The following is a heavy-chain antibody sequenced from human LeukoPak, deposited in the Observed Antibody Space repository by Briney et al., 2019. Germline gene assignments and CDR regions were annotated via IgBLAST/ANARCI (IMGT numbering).Heavy chain of an antibody. J-gene: IGHJ4*02. D-gene: IGHD2-21*01. CDR1: GGTFSSYA. CDR3: ARASIVVVIAIEFYFDY. Sequence: SVKVSCKASGGTFSSYAISWVRQAPGQGLEWMGRIIPILGIANYAQKFQGRVTITTDESTSTAYMELSSLRSEDTAVYYCARASIVVVIAIEFYFDYWGQGTLVTVSS. CDR2: IIPILGIA. V-gene: IGHV1-69*04.